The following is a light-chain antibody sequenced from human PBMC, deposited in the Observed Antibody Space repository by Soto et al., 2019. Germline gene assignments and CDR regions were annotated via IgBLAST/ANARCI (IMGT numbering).Light chain of an antibody. CDR3: QQLNSYPAP. Sequence: DIQLTQSPSFLSASVGDRVTITCRASQGISSYLAWYQQKPGKAPKLLIYAASTLQSGVPSRFSGSGSGTEFTLTISSLQPDDFATYYCQQLNSYPAPFGQGPRPEIK. J-gene: IGKJ5*01. CDR2: AAS. CDR1: QGISSY. V-gene: IGKV1-9*01.